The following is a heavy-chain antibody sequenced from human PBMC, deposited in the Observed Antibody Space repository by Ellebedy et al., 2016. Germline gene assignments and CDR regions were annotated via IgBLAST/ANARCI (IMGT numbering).Heavy chain of an antibody. CDR3: ARRVTVFGVVIYEYYFDY. V-gene: IGHV4-39*01. Sequence: SETLSLXXTVSGGSISSSSYYWGWIRQPPGKGLEWIGSIYYSGSTYYNPSLKSRVTISVDTSKNQFSLKLSSVTAADTAVYYCARRVTVFGVVIYEYYFDYWGQGTLVTVSS. D-gene: IGHD3-3*01. CDR1: GGSISSSSYY. J-gene: IGHJ4*02. CDR2: IYYSGST.